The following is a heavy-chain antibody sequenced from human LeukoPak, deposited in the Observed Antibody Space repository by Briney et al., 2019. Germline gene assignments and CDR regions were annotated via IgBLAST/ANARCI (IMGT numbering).Heavy chain of an antibody. V-gene: IGHV1-8*01. CDR1: GYTFTSYD. CDR3: ARGLHRSHFWSGSYYYYYGMDV. J-gene: IGHJ6*02. Sequence: GASVKVSCKASGYTFTSYDINWVRQATGQGLEWMGWMNPNSGNTGYAQKFQGRVTMTRNTSISTAYMELSSLRSEDTAVHYCARGLHRSHFWSGSYYYYYGMDVWGQGTTVTVSS. CDR2: MNPNSGNT. D-gene: IGHD3-3*02.